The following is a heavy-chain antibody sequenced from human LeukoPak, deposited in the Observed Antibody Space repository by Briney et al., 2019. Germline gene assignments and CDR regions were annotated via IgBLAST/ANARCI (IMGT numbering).Heavy chain of an antibody. CDR1: GGSISSYY. D-gene: IGHD3-22*01. CDR3: ARGPDDSSGYRFDY. J-gene: IGHJ4*02. Sequence: PSETLSLTCTVSGGSISSYYWSWIRQPPGKGLEWIGYMYYSGSTNYNPSLKSRVTISVDMSKNQVSLKLSSVTAADTAVYYCARGPDDSSGYRFDYWGQGTLVTVSS. V-gene: IGHV4-59*01. CDR2: MYYSGST.